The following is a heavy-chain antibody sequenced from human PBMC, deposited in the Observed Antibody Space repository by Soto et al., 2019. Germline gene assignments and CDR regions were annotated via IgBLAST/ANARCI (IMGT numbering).Heavy chain of an antibody. Sequence: QLQLQESGPGLVKPSETLSLTCTVSGGSISSSSYYWGWIRQPPGKGLEWIGSIYYSGSTYYNPSLKSRVTISVDTSKNQFSLKLSSVTAADTAVSYCARHIGTIFGVVISLEGARESAFDIWGQGTMVTVSS. CDR3: ARHIGTIFGVVISLEGARESAFDI. CDR1: GGSISSSSYY. J-gene: IGHJ3*02. V-gene: IGHV4-39*01. CDR2: IYYSGST. D-gene: IGHD3-3*01.